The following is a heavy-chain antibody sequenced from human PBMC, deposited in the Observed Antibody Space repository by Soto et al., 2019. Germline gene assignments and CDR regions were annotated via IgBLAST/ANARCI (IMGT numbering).Heavy chain of an antibody. Sequence: GGSLRLSCAASGFTFSSYAMSWVRQAPGKGLEWVSIITSDGRTYYADSVKGRFTISRDNSKNTVYLQMNSLRAEDTAVYYCAKDYSTVTTDPLSVVLFDYWGQGALVTVSS. D-gene: IGHD4-17*01. CDR1: GFTFSSYA. CDR2: ITSDGRT. CDR3: AKDYSTVTTDPLSVVLFDY. V-gene: IGHV3-23*01. J-gene: IGHJ4*02.